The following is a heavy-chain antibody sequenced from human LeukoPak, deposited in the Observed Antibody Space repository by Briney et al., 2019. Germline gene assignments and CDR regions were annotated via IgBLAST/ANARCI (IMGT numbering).Heavy chain of an antibody. CDR1: GFTFRSYG. CDR2: IRSDGSSK. J-gene: IGHJ6*02. D-gene: IGHD5-12*01. CDR3: ASGSRAYYYYGMDV. V-gene: IGHV3-30*02. Sequence: PGGSLRLSCAASGFTFRSYGSHWVRQAPGKGLEWVALIRSDGSSKNYADSVKGRFTISRDNSKNTLYLQMNSLRAEDTAVYYCASGSRAYYYYGMDVWGQGTTVTVSS.